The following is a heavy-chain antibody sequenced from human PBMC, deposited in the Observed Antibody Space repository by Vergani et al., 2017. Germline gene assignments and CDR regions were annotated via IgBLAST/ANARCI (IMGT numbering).Heavy chain of an antibody. CDR2: ISGSGGFT. CDR3: AKDVSYYYDSSGYFDY. Sequence: EVQLLESWGNLVQPGGSLRLSCAASGFTFTNFAMTWVRQAPGEGLEWVSGISGSGGFTYYADSVKGRFTISRDNSKNTLYLQMNSLRAEDTAVYYCAKDVSYYYDSSGYFDYWGQGTLVTVSS. V-gene: IGHV3-23*01. CDR1: GFTFTNFA. D-gene: IGHD3-22*01. J-gene: IGHJ4*02.